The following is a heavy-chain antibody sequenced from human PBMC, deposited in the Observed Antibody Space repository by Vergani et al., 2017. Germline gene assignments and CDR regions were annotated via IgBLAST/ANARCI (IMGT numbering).Heavy chain of an antibody. CDR3: ARDDRDFWSGYYTGFDY. Sequence: QVQLQESGPGLVKPSETLSLTCTVSGGSISSYYWSWIRQPPGKGLEWIGYIYYSGSTNYNPSHKSRVTISVDTSKNQFSLKLISVTAVETAVDYCARDDRDFWSGYYTGFDYWGQGTLVTVSS. J-gene: IGHJ4*02. CDR1: GGSISSYY. D-gene: IGHD3-3*01. V-gene: IGHV4-59*01. CDR2: IYYSGST.